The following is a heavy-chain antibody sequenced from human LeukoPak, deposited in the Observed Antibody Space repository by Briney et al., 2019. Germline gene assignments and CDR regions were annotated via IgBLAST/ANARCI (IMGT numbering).Heavy chain of an antibody. CDR3: AKGAFVLRIAAAGTVYYFDY. CDR1: GFTFSSYA. Sequence: GGSLRLSCAASGFTFSSYAMSWVRQAPGKGLEWVSAISGSGGSTYYADSVKGRFTISRDNSKNTPYLQMNSLRAEDTAVYYCAKGAFVLRIAAAGTVYYFDYWGQGTLVTVSS. V-gene: IGHV3-23*01. CDR2: ISGSGGST. D-gene: IGHD6-13*01. J-gene: IGHJ4*02.